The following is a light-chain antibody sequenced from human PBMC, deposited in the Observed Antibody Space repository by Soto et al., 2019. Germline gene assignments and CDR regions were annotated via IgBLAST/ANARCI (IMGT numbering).Light chain of an antibody. V-gene: IGKV1-33*01. CDR2: DSS. CDR1: QDISNY. Sequence: DIQMTHSPSSLSTSVVDSVTITCQASQDISNYINLYQQKPRKVRSLLIYDSSNLETGVPSRISGSGSVTAFTLIISSLQPEHIAAYCCQQYDNLALTVGGGAKVDSK. CDR3: QQYDNLALT. J-gene: IGKJ4*01.